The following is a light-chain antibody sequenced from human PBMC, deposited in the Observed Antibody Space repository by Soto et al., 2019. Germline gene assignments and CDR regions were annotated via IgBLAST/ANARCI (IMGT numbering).Light chain of an antibody. Sequence: EIVMTQSPATLSVSPGQRATLSCRASQSVSINLAWYQQKPGQPPRLLIYGASTRATGIPASFSGSGSGTEFTLTISSLQSEDFAVYYCQQYNNGPPYTFGQGTKLEIK. CDR1: QSVSIN. V-gene: IGKV3-15*01. CDR2: GAS. J-gene: IGKJ2*01. CDR3: QQYNNGPPYT.